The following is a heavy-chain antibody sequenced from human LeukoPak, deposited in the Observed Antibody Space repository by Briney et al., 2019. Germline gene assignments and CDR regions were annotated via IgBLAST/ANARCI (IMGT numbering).Heavy chain of an antibody. CDR1: GFTFSSYW. J-gene: IGHJ4*02. Sequence: GGSLRLSCAASGFTFSSYWMHWVRQAPGKGLVWVSRISTDGSSTSYADSVKGRFTISRDNAKNTLYLQMNSLRAEDTAVYYCAKDGYYYDSSGYLDYWGQGTLVTVSS. V-gene: IGHV3-74*01. CDR3: AKDGYYYDSSGYLDY. CDR2: ISTDGSST. D-gene: IGHD3-22*01.